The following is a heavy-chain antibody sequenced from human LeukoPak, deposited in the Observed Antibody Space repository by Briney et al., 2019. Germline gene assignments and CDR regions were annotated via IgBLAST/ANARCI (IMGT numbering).Heavy chain of an antibody. V-gene: IGHV3-33*01. D-gene: IGHD3-3*01. CDR3: ARDKMSAPDAFDI. Sequence: GGSLRLSCAASGFNFSSDGMHWVRQAPGKGLEWVAVIWYDGSNKYYADSVKGRFTISRDNSKNTLYLQMNSLRAEDTAVYYCARDKMSAPDAFDIWGQGTMVTVSS. CDR2: IWYDGSNK. CDR1: GFNFSSDG. J-gene: IGHJ3*02.